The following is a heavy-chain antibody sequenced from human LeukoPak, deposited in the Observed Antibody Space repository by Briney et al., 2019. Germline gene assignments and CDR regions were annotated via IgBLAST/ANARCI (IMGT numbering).Heavy chain of an antibody. CDR2: ISYDGSNK. Sequence: GGSLRLSCAASGFTFSSYGMHWVRQAPGKGLEWVAVISYDGSNKYYADSVKGRFTIPRDNSKNTLYLQMNSLRAEDTAVYYCAKDGNSGYDYYYYGMDVWGKGTTVTVSS. V-gene: IGHV3-30*18. D-gene: IGHD5-12*01. CDR1: GFTFSSYG. J-gene: IGHJ6*04. CDR3: AKDGNSGYDYYYYGMDV.